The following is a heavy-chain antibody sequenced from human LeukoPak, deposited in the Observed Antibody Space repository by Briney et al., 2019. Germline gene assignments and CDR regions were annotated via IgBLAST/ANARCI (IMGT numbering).Heavy chain of an antibody. J-gene: IGHJ5*02. D-gene: IGHD5-18*01. CDR1: GDSISSNSYY. V-gene: IGHV4-39*07. Sequence: SETLSLPCTVSGDSISSNSYYWGWIRQPPGKGLEWIGSIYYSGSTYYNPSLKSRVTISVDTSKNQFSLKLSSVTAADTAVYYCARLFYTAIVLFWFDPWGLGTLVTVSS. CDR2: IYYSGST. CDR3: ARLFYTAIVLFWFDP.